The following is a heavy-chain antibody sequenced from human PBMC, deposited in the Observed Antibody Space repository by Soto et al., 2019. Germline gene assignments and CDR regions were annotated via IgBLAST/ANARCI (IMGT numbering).Heavy chain of an antibody. J-gene: IGHJ6*02. CDR2: ISYDGSNK. Sequence: PGGSLRLSCAASGFTFSSYAMHWVRQAPGKGLEWVAVISYDGSNKYYADSVKGRFTISRDNSKSTLYLQMNSLRAEDTAVYYCARAGSSSRDYYYGMDVWGQGTTVTVSS. CDR1: GFTFSSYA. CDR3: ARAGSSSRDYYYGMDV. V-gene: IGHV3-30-3*01. D-gene: IGHD6-6*01.